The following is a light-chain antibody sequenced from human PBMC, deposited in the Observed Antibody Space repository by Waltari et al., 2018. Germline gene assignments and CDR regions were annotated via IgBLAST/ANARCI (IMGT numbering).Light chain of an antibody. V-gene: IGLV2-14*03. J-gene: IGLJ3*02. CDR3: SSYTSRATWV. CDR2: DVT. Sequence: QSALTQPASVSGSPGQSITISCTGPSSDVGVYNYVSWFQQHPDKAPRLLIFDVTNRPSGVSNRFSGSKSGNTASLTISGLQAEDEADYYCSSYTSRATWVFGGGTRLAVL. CDR1: SSDVGVYNY.